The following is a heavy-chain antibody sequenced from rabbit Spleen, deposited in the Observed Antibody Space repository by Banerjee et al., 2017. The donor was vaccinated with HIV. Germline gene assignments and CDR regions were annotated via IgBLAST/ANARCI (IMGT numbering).Heavy chain of an antibody. Sequence: QEQLVESGGGLVQPEGSLTLTCTASGFSFNSGYDMCWVRQAPGKGLEWVACAYAGSSGSTYSATWAKGRFTISKTSSTTVTLQMTSLTAADTATYFCARDTGSSFSSYGMDLWGPGPSSPS. V-gene: IGHV1S45*01. CDR3: ARDTGSSFSSYGMDL. D-gene: IGHD8-1*01. J-gene: IGHJ6*01. CDR1: GFSFNSGYD. CDR2: AYAGSSGST.